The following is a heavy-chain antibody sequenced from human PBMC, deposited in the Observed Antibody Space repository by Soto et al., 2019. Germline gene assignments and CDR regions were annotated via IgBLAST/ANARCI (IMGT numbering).Heavy chain of an antibody. CDR1: GFTLSRYW. Sequence: EVQLVESGGGLVQHGGSLRLSCAASGFTLSRYWMQWVRQAPGKGLEWVSRIDGDESATNYADSVKGRFTISRDNAKNTLHLQMNSLRAEDTAVYYCVRDSHGDYWGQGTLVTVSS. J-gene: IGHJ4*02. V-gene: IGHV3-74*01. CDR2: IDGDESAT. CDR3: VRDSHGDY.